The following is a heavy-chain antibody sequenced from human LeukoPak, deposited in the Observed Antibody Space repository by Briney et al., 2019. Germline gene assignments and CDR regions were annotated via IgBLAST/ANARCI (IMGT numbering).Heavy chain of an antibody. CDR1: GYSLSDLS. J-gene: IGHJ4*02. CDR2: FDAEDGQT. D-gene: IGHD1-1*01. V-gene: IGHV1-24*01. CDR3: ATVTGVERQTAPLG. Sequence: ASVKVSCKVSGYSLSDLSIQWMRQAPGGRLEWMGGFDAEDGQTIYAQKFQGRVTMTEDTSTDTAYMELSSLRSEDTAVYYCATVTGVERQTAPLGWGQGTLVTVSS.